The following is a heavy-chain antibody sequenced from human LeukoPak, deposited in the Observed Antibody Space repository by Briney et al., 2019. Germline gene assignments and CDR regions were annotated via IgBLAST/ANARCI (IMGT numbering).Heavy chain of an antibody. CDR1: GFPFSSYS. J-gene: IGHJ6*04. D-gene: IGHD6-13*01. CDR2: ISSSSSYI. CDR3: ARDQGRSSSWYSEYYYYGMDV. Sequence: GGSLSLSCAASGFPFSSYSMNWVRQAPGKGLEWVSSISSSSSYIYYADSVKGRFTISRDNAKNSLYLQMNSLRAEDTAVYYCARDQGRSSSWYSEYYYYGMDVWGKGTTVTVSS. V-gene: IGHV3-21*01.